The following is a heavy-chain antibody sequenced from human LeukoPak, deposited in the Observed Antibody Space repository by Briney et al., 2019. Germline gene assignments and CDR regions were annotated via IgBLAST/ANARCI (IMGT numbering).Heavy chain of an antibody. V-gene: IGHV2-5*01. D-gene: IGHD3-10*01. CDR2: NYWNKDK. J-gene: IGHJ4*01. Sequence: SGPTLVNPTQTLTLTCTFSGFSLSTSGVAVGWIRQPPGKTREWLAVNYWNKDKSYSPSLKSRLTITKDTSKNQVVLIMTNMDPVDTATYYCAHKGRGSGSYTLWGHGTLVTVSS. CDR1: GFSLSTSGVA. CDR3: AHKGRGSGSYTL.